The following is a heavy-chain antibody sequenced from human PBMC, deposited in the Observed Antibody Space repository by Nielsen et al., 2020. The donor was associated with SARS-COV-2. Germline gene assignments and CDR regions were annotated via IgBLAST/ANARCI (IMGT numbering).Heavy chain of an antibody. Sequence: GGSLRLSCKASGYSFTNYWIGWVRQMPGQGLEWMGVISHGDSDTRYSPASQGQVTISADQSITTAYLQWSSLKASDTAIYYCARQGRVCSRTTCSRNYFDSWGQGTLVTVSS. D-gene: IGHD2-2*01. CDR2: ISHGDSDT. J-gene: IGHJ4*02. V-gene: IGHV5-51*01. CDR1: GYSFTNYW. CDR3: ARQGRVCSRTTCSRNYFDS.